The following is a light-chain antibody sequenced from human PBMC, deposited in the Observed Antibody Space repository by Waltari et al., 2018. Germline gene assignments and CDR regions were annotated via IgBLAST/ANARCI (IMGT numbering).Light chain of an antibody. CDR3: QQYAGSPGT. J-gene: IGKJ1*01. V-gene: IGKV3-20*01. CDR1: QSVSSTY. Sequence: EIVLTQSPGTLSLSQGERATLSCRASQSVSSTYLAWYQQKPGQAPRLLIFGASSRATGIPDRFSGSGSGTDFTLTISRLEPEDFAVYYCQQYAGSPGTFGQGTKVEIK. CDR2: GAS.